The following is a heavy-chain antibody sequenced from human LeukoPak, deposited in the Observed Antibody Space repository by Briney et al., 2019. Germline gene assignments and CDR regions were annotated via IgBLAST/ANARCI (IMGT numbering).Heavy chain of an antibody. CDR1: GYTFTSYD. V-gene: IGHV1-8*03. CDR3: VVFPRGRKIVVVPAAMPVEAFDI. D-gene: IGHD2-2*01. CDR2: MNPNSGNT. J-gene: IGHJ3*02. Sequence: ASVKVSCKASGYTFTSYDINWVRQATGQGLEWMGWMNPNSGNTGYAQKFQGRVTITRNTSISTAYMELSSLRSEDTAVYYCVVFPRGRKIVVVPAAMPVEAFDIWGQGTMVTVSS.